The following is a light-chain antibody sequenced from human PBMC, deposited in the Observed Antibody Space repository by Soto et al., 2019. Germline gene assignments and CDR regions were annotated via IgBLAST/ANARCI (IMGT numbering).Light chain of an antibody. CDR2: DAS. J-gene: IGKJ4*01. Sequence: DIQMTQSPSTLSASVGDRVTITCRASQSISTWLAWYQQKPGKAPKLLIYDASSLESGVPSRFSGSGSGTEFTLTISSLQPDDFASYYCQHYDNYSLTFGGGTKVDIK. CDR3: QHYDNYSLT. V-gene: IGKV1-5*01. CDR1: QSISTW.